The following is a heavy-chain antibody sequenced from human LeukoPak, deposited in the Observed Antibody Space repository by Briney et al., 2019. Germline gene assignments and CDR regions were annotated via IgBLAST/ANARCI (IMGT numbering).Heavy chain of an antibody. Sequence: PSETLSLTCAVYGGSFSDYYWTWIRQPPGKGLEWIGEINHSGSTNYNPSLKSRVTFSVDTSKNQFSLKLSSVTAADTAVYYCARTTEGGYTYNYFYYYYMDVWGKGTAVTISS. CDR3: ARTTEGGYTYNYFYYYYMDV. CDR2: INHSGST. J-gene: IGHJ6*03. V-gene: IGHV4-34*01. D-gene: IGHD5-18*01. CDR1: GGSFSDYY.